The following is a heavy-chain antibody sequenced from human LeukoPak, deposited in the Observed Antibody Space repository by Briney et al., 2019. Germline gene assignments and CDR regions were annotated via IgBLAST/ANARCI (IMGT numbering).Heavy chain of an antibody. D-gene: IGHD5-18*01. CDR1: GYTFITYG. CDR2: ISANNSNT. V-gene: IGHV1-18*01. Sequence: ASVKVSCKASGYTFITYGVTWVRQAPGQGLEWMGWISANNSNTKYAQKFQGRVTMTTDTSTRTAFMELGRLISDDTAVYYCVREGIQPSDAFDIWGQGTMVTVSS. CDR3: VREGIQPSDAFDI. J-gene: IGHJ3*02.